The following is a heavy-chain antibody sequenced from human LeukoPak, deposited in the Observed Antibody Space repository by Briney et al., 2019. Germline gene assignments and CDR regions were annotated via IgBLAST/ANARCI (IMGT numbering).Heavy chain of an antibody. Sequence: GGSLRLSCAASGFTFSSYAMSWVRQAPGKGLEWVSAISGSGGSTYYADSVKGRFTTSRDNSKNTLYLQMNSLRAEDTAVYYCAKDGAVAGTSAYYYYYGMDVWGQGTTVTVSS. CDR2: ISGSGGST. CDR1: GFTFSSYA. J-gene: IGHJ6*02. D-gene: IGHD6-19*01. CDR3: AKDGAVAGTSAYYYYYGMDV. V-gene: IGHV3-23*01.